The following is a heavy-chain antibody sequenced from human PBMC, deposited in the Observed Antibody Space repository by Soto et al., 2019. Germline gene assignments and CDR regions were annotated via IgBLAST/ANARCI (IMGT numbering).Heavy chain of an antibody. J-gene: IGHJ4*02. D-gene: IGHD1-26*01. Sequence: QVQLVQSGAEVKKPGASVKVSCKASGYTFNFYGITWVRQAPGQGLEWMGWISGFNGNTNYAADRQGRVTMTTEPSTSTAYMELRGLRSDDTAVYYCAGIGVSSGHESPDFDSWGQGTLVTVSS. CDR3: AGIGVSSGHESPDFDS. V-gene: IGHV1-18*01. CDR2: ISGFNGNT. CDR1: GYTFNFYG.